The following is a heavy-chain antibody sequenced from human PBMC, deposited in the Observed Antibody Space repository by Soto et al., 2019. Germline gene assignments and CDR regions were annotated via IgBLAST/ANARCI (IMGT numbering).Heavy chain of an antibody. J-gene: IGHJ4*02. D-gene: IGHD1-20*01. Sequence: GGSLRLSCTASGFAFSNYNMNWVRQAPGKGLEWLSYISGSSTTIYYADSVKGRFTISRDNAKNSLFLQMNSLRDDDTAVYFCARAITIIDFWGQGTLVTVS. V-gene: IGHV3-48*02. CDR3: ARAITIIDF. CDR1: GFAFSNYN. CDR2: ISGSSTTI.